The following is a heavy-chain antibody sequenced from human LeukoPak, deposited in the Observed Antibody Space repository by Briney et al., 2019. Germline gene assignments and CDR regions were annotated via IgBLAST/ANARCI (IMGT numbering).Heavy chain of an antibody. J-gene: IGHJ4*02. D-gene: IGHD3-22*01. CDR3: ARGRWLRDSSGYYYPY. V-gene: IGHV3-33*01. Sequence: GGSLRLSCAASGFTFSSYGMHWVRQAPGKGLEWVAVIWYDGSNKYYADSVKGRFTISRDNSKNTLYPQMNSLRAEDTAVYYCARGRWLRDSSGYYYPYWGQGTLVTVSS. CDR2: IWYDGSNK. CDR1: GFTFSSYG.